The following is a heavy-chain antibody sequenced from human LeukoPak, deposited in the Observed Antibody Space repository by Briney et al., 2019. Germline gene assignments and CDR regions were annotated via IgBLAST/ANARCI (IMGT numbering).Heavy chain of an antibody. CDR3: ARGRLRLGSFSLNYLYGMDV. J-gene: IGHJ6*02. Sequence: GASMILSCTASGFIFDDYAMNWVRQAPGRGLELVAGSNGNGSSTAYVASVKGRFTISRDNTKNSLSLQMSSLRAGDTALYHCARGRLRLGSFSLNYLYGMDVWGQGTTVTVSS. CDR1: GFIFDDYA. CDR2: SNGNGSST. D-gene: IGHD1-26*01. V-gene: IGHV3-20*01.